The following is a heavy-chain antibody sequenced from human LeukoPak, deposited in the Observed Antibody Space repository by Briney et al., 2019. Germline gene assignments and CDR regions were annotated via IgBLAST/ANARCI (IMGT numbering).Heavy chain of an antibody. CDR3: ARGYYDSIALDY. Sequence: SETLSLTCTVSGGSISSSSYYWGWIRQPPGKGLEWIGSIYYSGSTYYNPSLKSRVTISVDTSKNQFSLKLSSVTAADTAVYYCARGYYDSIALDYWGQGTLVTVFS. CDR2: IYYSGST. CDR1: GGSISSSSYY. D-gene: IGHD3-22*01. J-gene: IGHJ4*02. V-gene: IGHV4-39*07.